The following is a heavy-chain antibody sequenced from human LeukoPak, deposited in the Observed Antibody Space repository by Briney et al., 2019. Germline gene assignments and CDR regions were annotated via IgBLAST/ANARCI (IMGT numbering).Heavy chain of an antibody. Sequence: GGSLRLSCAASGFTFSSYWMHWVRQAPGKGLVWVSRINSDGSSTTYADSVKGRFTISRGNAKNTLYLQMNSLRAGDTAVFYCALLPYGMDVWGQGTTVTVSS. CDR1: GFTFSSYW. CDR2: INSDGSST. V-gene: IGHV3-74*01. J-gene: IGHJ6*02. CDR3: ALLPYGMDV.